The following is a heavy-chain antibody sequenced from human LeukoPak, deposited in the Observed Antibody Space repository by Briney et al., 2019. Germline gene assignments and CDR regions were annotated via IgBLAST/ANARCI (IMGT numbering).Heavy chain of an antibody. V-gene: IGHV4-59*01. CDR1: GGSISSYY. CDR2: IYYSGST. D-gene: IGHD1-26*01. J-gene: IGHJ3*02. CDR3: AREVLGGSYQPGAFDI. Sequence: TSETLSLTCTVSGGSISSYYWSWIRQPPGKGLEWIGYIYYSGSTNYNPSLKSRVTISVDTSKNQFSLKLSSVTAADTAVYYCAREVLGGSYQPGAFDIWGQVTMVTVSS.